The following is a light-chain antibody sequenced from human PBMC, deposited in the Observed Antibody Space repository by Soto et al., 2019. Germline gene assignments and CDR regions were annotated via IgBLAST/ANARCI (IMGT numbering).Light chain of an antibody. CDR3: FSYAGTNTVHVV. CDR2: EGS. CDR1: SSDVGSYNL. V-gene: IGLV2-23*03. J-gene: IGLJ2*01. Sequence: QSALTQPASVSGSPGQSITISCTGTSSDVGSYNLVSWYQQHPGKAPKLMIYEGSKRPSGVSNRFSGSKSGNTASLTISGLQVEDEADYYCFSYAGTNTVHVVFGGGTKVTVL.